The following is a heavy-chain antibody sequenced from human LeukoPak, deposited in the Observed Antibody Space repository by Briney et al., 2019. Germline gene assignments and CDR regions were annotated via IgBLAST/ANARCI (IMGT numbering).Heavy chain of an antibody. CDR2: INHIGST. D-gene: IGHD3-10*01. Sequence: SETLSLTCAVYGGSFSGYYWSWIRQPPGKGLEGIGEINHIGSTNYNPSLKSRVNISEETSKNQFSLKLSSVTAADTAVYYCARRRGQGSGSYFHYYYYGMDVWGQGTTVTVSS. J-gene: IGHJ6*02. CDR1: GGSFSGYY. V-gene: IGHV4-34*01. CDR3: ARRRGQGSGSYFHYYYYGMDV.